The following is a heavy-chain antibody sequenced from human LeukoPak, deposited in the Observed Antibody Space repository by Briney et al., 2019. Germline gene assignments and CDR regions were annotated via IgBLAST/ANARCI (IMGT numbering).Heavy chain of an antibody. D-gene: IGHD1-26*01. V-gene: IGHV4-59*01. CDR2: IYYSGST. J-gene: IGHJ4*02. Sequence: SETLSLICTVSGGSISSYYWSWIRQPPGKGLEWIGYIYYSGSTNYNPSLKSRVTISVDTSKNQFSLKLSSVTAADTAVYYCARTLDISWELSNYFDYWGQGTLVTVSS. CDR3: ARTLDISWELSNYFDY. CDR1: GGSISSYY.